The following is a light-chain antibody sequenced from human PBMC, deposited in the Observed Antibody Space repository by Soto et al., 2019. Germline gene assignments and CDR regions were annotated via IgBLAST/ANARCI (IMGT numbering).Light chain of an antibody. CDR2: GAS. V-gene: IGKV3-20*01. Sequence: ENVLTQSPGTLSLSPGERATLSCRASQTVSSYLTWYQQRPGQAPRLLISGASRRATGIPDRFSGRGSGTDFIFTISSLDPEVFALYYCQQYGTSPITFGQGTRLEIK. J-gene: IGKJ5*01. CDR3: QQYGTSPIT. CDR1: QTVSSY.